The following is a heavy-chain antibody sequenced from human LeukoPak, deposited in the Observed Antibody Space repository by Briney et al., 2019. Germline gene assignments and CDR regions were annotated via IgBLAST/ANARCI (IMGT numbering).Heavy chain of an antibody. CDR3: ASHYYDSSGIDY. Sequence: SETLSLTCTVSGGSISSYYWSWIRQPPGKGLEWIGYIYYSGSINYNPSLKSRVTISVDTSKNQFSLKLSSVTAADTAVYYCASHYYDSSGIDYWGQGTLVTVSS. CDR1: GGSISSYY. CDR2: IYYSGSI. D-gene: IGHD3-22*01. J-gene: IGHJ4*02. V-gene: IGHV4-59*08.